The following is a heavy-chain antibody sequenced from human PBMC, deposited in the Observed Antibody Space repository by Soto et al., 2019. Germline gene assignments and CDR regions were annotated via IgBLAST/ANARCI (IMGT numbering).Heavy chain of an antibody. J-gene: IGHJ6*02. Sequence: GGSLRLSCAASGFTFSSYAMHWVRQAPGKGLEWVAVISYDGSNKYYADSVKGRFTISRDNSKNTLYLQMNSLRAEDTAVYYCARFPLPDYSRNYYYGMDVWGQGTTVTVSS. CDR3: ARFPLPDYSRNYYYGMDV. CDR2: ISYDGSNK. CDR1: GFTFSSYA. V-gene: IGHV3-30-3*01. D-gene: IGHD4-4*01.